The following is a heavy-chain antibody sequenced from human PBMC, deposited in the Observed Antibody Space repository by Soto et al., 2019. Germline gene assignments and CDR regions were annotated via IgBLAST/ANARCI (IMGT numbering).Heavy chain of an antibody. V-gene: IGHV4-59*01. D-gene: IGHD6-13*01. CDR2: IYYSGST. CDR1: GGSINSYY. Sequence: PSETLSLTCTVSGGSINSYYWSWIRQPPGKGLEWIEYIYYSGSTNYNPSLKSRVTISVDTSKIQFSPKLTSVTAADTAVYYCARGLPIYHSSSWSEDYYYYGLDVWGQGTTVTVSS. CDR3: ARGLPIYHSSSWSEDYYYYGLDV. J-gene: IGHJ6*02.